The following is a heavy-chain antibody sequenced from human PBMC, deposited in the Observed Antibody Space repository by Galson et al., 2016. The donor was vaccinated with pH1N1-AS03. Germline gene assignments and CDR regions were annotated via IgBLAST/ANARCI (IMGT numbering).Heavy chain of an antibody. D-gene: IGHD3/OR15-3a*01. CDR1: GFSFTTFG. V-gene: IGHV3-48*01. J-gene: IGHJ5*02. Sequence: SLRLSCAASGFSFTTFGMNWVRQAPGKGLEWVSYINADGSAISYADSVKGRFTHSRENANNSLYLQMNSMRAEDTAVYYCARGPPIGLNPVLLLLPNWFDPWGQGALVTVSS. CDR2: INADGSAI. CDR3: ARGPPIGLNPVLLLLPNWFDP.